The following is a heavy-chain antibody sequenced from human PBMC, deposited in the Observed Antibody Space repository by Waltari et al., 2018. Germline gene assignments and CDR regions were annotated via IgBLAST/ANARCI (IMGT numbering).Heavy chain of an antibody. J-gene: IGHJ4*02. CDR3: ARDSRAGTGIYYFDY. CDR1: GGTFSSYA. V-gene: IGHV1-69*12. Sequence: QVQLVQSGAEVKKPGSSVKVSCKASGGTFSSYAISWVRQAPGQGLEWMGGIIPSFGPATYAQKFQGRVTITADESTSTAYMELSSLRSEDTAVYYCARDSRAGTGIYYFDYWGQGTLVTVSS. D-gene: IGHD3-3*01. CDR2: IIPSFGPA.